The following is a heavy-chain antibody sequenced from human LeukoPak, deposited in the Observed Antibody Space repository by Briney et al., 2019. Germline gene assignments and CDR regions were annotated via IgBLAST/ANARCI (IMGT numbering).Heavy chain of an antibody. V-gene: IGHV1-8*01. CDR3: ARGWRRCSGGSCYPNWYFDL. J-gene: IGHJ2*01. D-gene: IGHD2-15*01. CDR2: MNPNSGNT. CDR1: GYTFTSYE. Sequence: ASVKVSCKASGYTFTSYEINWVRQATGQGLEWMGWMNPNSGNTGYAQKFQGRVTMTRNTSISTAYMELSSLRSEDTAVYYCARGWRRCSGGSCYPNWYFDLWGRGTLVTVS.